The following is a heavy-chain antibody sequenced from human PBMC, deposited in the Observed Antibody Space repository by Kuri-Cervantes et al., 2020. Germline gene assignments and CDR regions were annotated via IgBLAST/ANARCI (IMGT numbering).Heavy chain of an antibody. Sequence: GGSLRLSCAAPGFTFSSFGMHWVRQAPGKGLEWVAVIWYDGSNKYYADSVKGRFTISRDNSKNTLYLQMNSLRAEDTAVYYCARDVTIFGVVRLTYYYGMDVWGQGTTVTVSS. V-gene: IGHV3-33*01. CDR1: GFTFSSFG. D-gene: IGHD3-3*01. CDR3: ARDVTIFGVVRLTYYYGMDV. CDR2: IWYDGSNK. J-gene: IGHJ6*02.